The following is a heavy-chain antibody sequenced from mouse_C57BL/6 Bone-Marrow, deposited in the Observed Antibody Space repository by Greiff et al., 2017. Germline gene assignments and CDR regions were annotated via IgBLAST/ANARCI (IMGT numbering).Heavy chain of an antibody. CDR1: GYTFTSYW. D-gene: IGHD1-1*01. CDR3: ARLRYYGSHDY. V-gene: IGHV1-69*01. CDR2: IDPSDSYT. Sequence: QVQLQQPGAELVMPGASVKLSCKASGYTFTSYWMHWVKQRPGQGLEWIGEIDPSDSYTNYNQKFKGKSTLTVDKSSSTAYMQLSSLTSEDSAVYYSARLRYYGSHDYWGQGTTLTVSS. J-gene: IGHJ2*01.